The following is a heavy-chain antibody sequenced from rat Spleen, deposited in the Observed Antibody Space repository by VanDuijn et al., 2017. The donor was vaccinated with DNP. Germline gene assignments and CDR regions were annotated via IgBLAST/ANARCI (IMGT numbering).Heavy chain of an antibody. V-gene: IGHV5S11*01. CDR3: ARHDL. CDR2: ISTGGENT. Sequence: EVQLVESGGGLVQPGRSMKLSCAASGFTFSNYYMAWVRQAPTKGLEWVASISTGGENTYYRDSVKGRFTISRDNTKSALYLQMDSLRSEETATYYCARHDLWGQGTSVTVSS. J-gene: IGHJ4*01. CDR1: GFTFSNYY.